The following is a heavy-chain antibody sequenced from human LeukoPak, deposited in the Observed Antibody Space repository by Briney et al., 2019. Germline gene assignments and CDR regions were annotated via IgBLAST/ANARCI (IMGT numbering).Heavy chain of an antibody. J-gene: IGHJ6*02. CDR3: ARNQKDIDDFWSGYRVYYGMDV. CDR2: INPNSGGT. Sequence: ASVKVSCKASGYTFTSYDINWVRQATGQGLEWMGWINPNSGGTNYAQKFQGWVTMTRDTSISTAYMELSRLRSDDTAVYYCARNQKDIDDFWSGYRVYYGMDVWGQGTTVTVSS. CDR1: GYTFTSYD. D-gene: IGHD3-3*01. V-gene: IGHV1-2*04.